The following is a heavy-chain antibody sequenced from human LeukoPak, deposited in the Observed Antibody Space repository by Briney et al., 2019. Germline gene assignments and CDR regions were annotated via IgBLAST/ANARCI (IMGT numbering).Heavy chain of an antibody. V-gene: IGHV4-59*01. J-gene: IGHJ5*02. D-gene: IGHD3-10*01. CDR1: GGSISSYY. CDR3: ARGGYYGSGNDFRFDP. Sequence: SETLSLTCTVAGGSISSYYWSWIRQPPGKGLEWIGYIYYSGSTNYNPSLKSRVTISVDTSKNQFSLKLSSVTPADTAVYYCARGGYYGSGNDFRFDPWGQGTLVTVSS. CDR2: IYYSGST.